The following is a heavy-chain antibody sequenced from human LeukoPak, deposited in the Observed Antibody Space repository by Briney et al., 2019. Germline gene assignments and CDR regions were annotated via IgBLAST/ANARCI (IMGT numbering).Heavy chain of an antibody. CDR3: ARDTEGSVDYYYMDV. J-gene: IGHJ6*03. V-gene: IGHV3-53*01. CDR2: IYSGGST. Sequence: GGSLRLSCAASGFTVSSNYTSWVRQAPGKVLEWVSVIYSGGSTYYADSVKGRFTISRDNSKNTLYLQMNSLRAEDTAVYYCARDTEGSVDYYYMDVWGKGTTVTASS. CDR1: GFTVSSNY.